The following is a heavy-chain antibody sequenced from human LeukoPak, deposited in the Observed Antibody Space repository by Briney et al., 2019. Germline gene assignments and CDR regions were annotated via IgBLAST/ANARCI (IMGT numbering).Heavy chain of an antibody. CDR1: GGSISSYY. V-gene: IGHV4-59*12. J-gene: IGHJ3*01. Sequence: SETLSLTCTVSGGSISSYYWSWIRQPPGKGLEWIGYVYYSGNTNYNPSLKSRVGISMATSKNQFSLKLSSVTAADTAVYFCARGWAYLRVFDFWGQGTMVTVSS. CDR2: VYYSGNT. D-gene: IGHD1-26*01. CDR3: ARGWAYLRVFDF.